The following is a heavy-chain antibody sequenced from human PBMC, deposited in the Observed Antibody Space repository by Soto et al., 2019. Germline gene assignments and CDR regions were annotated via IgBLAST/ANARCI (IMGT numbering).Heavy chain of an antibody. CDR2: IKSDGSST. CDR1: GFTFSNNW. V-gene: IGHV3-74*03. J-gene: IGHJ6*02. Sequence: EVHLVESGGGLAQPGGSLRLSCAASGFTFSNNWIHWVRQAPGKGLVWVSGIKSDGSSTTYADSVKGRFTISRDKAKNTLYLQMNSLRADDTAVYYCARGRGYQYYGMDVWGQGTTVTVSS. CDR3: ARGRGYQYYGMDV.